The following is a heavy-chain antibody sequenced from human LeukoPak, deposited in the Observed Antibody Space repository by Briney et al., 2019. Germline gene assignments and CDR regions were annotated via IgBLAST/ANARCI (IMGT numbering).Heavy chain of an antibody. J-gene: IGHJ3*02. CDR2: IIPIFGTA. V-gene: IGHV1-69*06. Sequence: GASVKVSCKASGGTFSSYAISWVRQAPGQGLEWMGGIIPIFGTANYAQKFQGRVTITADKSTSTAYMELSSLRSEDTAVYYCARYPRYCSGGSCPRGDAFDIWGQGTMVTVSS. D-gene: IGHD2-15*01. CDR3: ARYPRYCSGGSCPRGDAFDI. CDR1: GGTFSSYA.